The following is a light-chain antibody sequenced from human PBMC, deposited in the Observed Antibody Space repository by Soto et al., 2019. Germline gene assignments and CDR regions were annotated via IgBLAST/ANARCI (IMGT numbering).Light chain of an antibody. CDR3: QQYNNWPQT. J-gene: IGKJ1*01. CDR2: GAS. Sequence: MVLKNSPGTLSFSERERSTLSGGASQSVSSNLAWYQQKPGQAPRLLIYGASTRATGIPARFSGSGSGTEFTLTISSLQSEDFAVYYCQQYNNWPQTFGQGTKGDI. CDR1: QSVSSN. V-gene: IGKV3-15*01.